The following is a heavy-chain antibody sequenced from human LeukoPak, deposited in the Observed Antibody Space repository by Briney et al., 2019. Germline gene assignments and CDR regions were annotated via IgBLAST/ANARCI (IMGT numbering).Heavy chain of an antibody. J-gene: IGHJ4*02. V-gene: IGHV4-30-4*01. Sequence: PSETLSLTCTVSGGSISSGDYYWSWIRQPPGKGLEWIGYIYYSGSTYYNPSLKSRVTISVDTSKNQFSLKLSSVTAADTAVYYCARFQDTAMVLDYWGQGTLVTVSS. CDR1: GGSISSGDYY. CDR2: IYYSGST. D-gene: IGHD5-18*01. CDR3: ARFQDTAMVLDY.